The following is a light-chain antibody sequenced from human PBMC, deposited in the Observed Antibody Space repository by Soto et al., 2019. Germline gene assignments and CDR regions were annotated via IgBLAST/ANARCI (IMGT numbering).Light chain of an antibody. V-gene: IGKV3-20*01. CDR2: GAS. CDR1: QSVNNNY. J-gene: IGKJ1*01. Sequence: EIVLTQSPGTLSLSPGERATLSCRASQSVNNNYLAWYQQKPGQAPRLLIYGASNRATGIPDRFSGSGSGTDFTLTISRLEPEDFAVYYCQQYGSSGTFGQGTKGEIK. CDR3: QQYGSSGT.